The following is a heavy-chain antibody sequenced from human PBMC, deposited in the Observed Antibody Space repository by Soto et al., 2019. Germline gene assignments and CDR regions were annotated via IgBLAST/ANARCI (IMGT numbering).Heavy chain of an antibody. J-gene: IGHJ4*02. Sequence: GSMKIGCAASRFTLYIYGVTGVRQNPGKGLEWVSALPEIGTNTYYADSVKGRFTISRDNSKNTLFLQINNLRAGDTAVYYCAKKSGVGATWYFDYWGQGTLVTVSS. CDR1: RFTLYIYG. D-gene: IGHD1-26*01. CDR3: AKKSGVGATWYFDY. V-gene: IGHV3-23*01. CDR2: LPEIGTNT.